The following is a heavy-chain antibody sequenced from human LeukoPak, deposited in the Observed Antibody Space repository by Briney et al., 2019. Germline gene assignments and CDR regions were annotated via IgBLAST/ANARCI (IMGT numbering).Heavy chain of an antibody. Sequence: ASVKVSCKASGYTFTSYDINWVRQATGQGLEWMGWTNPNSGGTNYARKFQGRVTMTRDTSISTAYMELSRLRSDDTAVYYCAETSWEGENYWGQGTLVTVSS. J-gene: IGHJ4*02. CDR2: TNPNSGGT. CDR1: GYTFTSYD. CDR3: AETSWEGENY. D-gene: IGHD1-26*01. V-gene: IGHV1-2*02.